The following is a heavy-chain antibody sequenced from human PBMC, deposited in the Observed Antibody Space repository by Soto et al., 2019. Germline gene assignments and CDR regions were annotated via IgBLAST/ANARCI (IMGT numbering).Heavy chain of an antibody. CDR2: ISAYNGNT. D-gene: IGHD6-13*01. CDR1: GYTFTSYG. Sequence: QVQLVQSGAEMKKPGASVKVSCKASGYTFTSYGIIWVRQAPGQGLEWMGWISAYNGNTNYAQKLQGRVTMTTDTSTSPAYMELRSLRSDYPAVYFCATQRRAAADPLDYWGQGTLVTVSS. V-gene: IGHV1-18*01. J-gene: IGHJ4*02. CDR3: ATQRRAAADPLDY.